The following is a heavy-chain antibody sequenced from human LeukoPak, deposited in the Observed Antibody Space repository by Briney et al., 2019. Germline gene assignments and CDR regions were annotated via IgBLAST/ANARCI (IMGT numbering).Heavy chain of an antibody. CDR2: IGAYNGNT. CDR1: GYTFTSYG. D-gene: IGHD5-12*01. CDR3: ARGLRGYSGYDYSFDY. J-gene: IGHJ4*02. Sequence: ASVKVSCKASGYTFTSYGISWVRQAPGQGLEWMGWIGAYNGNTNYAQKLQGRVTMTTDTSTSTAYMELRSLRSDDTAVYYCARGLRGYSGYDYSFDYWGQGTLVTVSS. V-gene: IGHV1-18*01.